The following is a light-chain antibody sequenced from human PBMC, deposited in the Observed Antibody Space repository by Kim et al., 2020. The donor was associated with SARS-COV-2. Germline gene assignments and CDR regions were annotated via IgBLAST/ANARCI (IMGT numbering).Light chain of an antibody. CDR2: DAS. CDR1: QSVSSY. J-gene: IGKJ5*01. V-gene: IGKV3-11*01. CDR3: PQYNDWPPIT. Sequence: EIVLTQSPATLSLSPGERATLSCRASQSVSSYLDWYQQKPGQAPRLLIYDASNRATGIPARFSGSGSGTEYTLTISSLQSEDFAVYYCPQYNDWPPITFGQGTRLEIK.